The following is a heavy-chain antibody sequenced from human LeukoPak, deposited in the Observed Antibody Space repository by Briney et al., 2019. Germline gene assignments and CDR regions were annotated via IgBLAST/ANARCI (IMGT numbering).Heavy chain of an antibody. D-gene: IGHD2-15*01. Sequence: GGSLTLAWPPSGFTSNRLNMNWVRRAPGKGLGWVASIRTSSSYIYYADSVRGRFTISRDNAKNSLYLQMNSLRAEDTAVYSCARGADGVSSNSRGWFDPWGQGTLVTVSS. CDR1: GFTSNRLN. CDR3: ARGADGVSSNSRGWFDP. CDR2: IRTSSSYI. V-gene: IGHV3-21*01. J-gene: IGHJ5*02.